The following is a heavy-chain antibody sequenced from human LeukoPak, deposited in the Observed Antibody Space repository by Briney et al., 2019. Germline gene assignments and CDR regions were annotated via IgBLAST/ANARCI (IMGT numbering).Heavy chain of an antibody. D-gene: IGHD6-6*01. CDR3: ARFPYSSSTFRAFDI. Sequence: GGSLRLSCAASGFTFSRHWMHWVRQAPGKGLVWVSRMDSDGGYINYADSVRGRFTISRDNAKNSLYLQMNSLRAEDTAVYYCARFPYSSSTFRAFDIWGQGTMVTVSS. V-gene: IGHV3-74*01. J-gene: IGHJ3*02. CDR1: GFTFSRHW. CDR2: MDSDGGYI.